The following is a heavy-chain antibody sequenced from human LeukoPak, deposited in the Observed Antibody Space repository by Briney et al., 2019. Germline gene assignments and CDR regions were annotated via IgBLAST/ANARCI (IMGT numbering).Heavy chain of an antibody. CDR2: ISWNSGSI. CDR3: PKDEVGGSGLSRGGFEFDP. D-gene: IGHD6-19*01. CDR1: GFTFDDYA. Sequence: PGRSLRLSCAASGFTFDDYAMHWVRQAPGKGLEWVSGISWNSGSIGYADSVKGRFTISGDNAKNSLYLQMNSLRAEDMALYYCPKDEVGGSGLSRGGFEFDPWGQGTLVTVSS. V-gene: IGHV3-9*03. J-gene: IGHJ5*02.